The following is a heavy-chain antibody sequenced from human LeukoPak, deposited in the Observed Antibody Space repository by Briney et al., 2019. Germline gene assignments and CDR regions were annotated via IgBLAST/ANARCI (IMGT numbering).Heavy chain of an antibody. CDR3: ARDSCSSTSCYRVY. V-gene: IGHV3-33*08. D-gene: IGHD2-2*02. CDR1: GFTFNSYW. CDR2: IWYDGSNK. J-gene: IGHJ4*02. Sequence: GGSLRLSCAASGFTFNSYWMSWVRQAPGKGLEGVAVIWYDGSNKYYADSVKGRFTISRDNSKNTLYLQMNSLRAEDTAVYYCARDSCSSTSCYRVYWGQGTLVTVSS.